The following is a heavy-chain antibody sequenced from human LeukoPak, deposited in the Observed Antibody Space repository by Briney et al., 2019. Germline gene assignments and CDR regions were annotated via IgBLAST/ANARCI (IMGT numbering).Heavy chain of an antibody. CDR1: GGSISSGGYY. CDR2: IYYSGST. D-gene: IGHD3-10*01. V-gene: IGHV4-31*03. Sequence: SETLSLTCTVSGGSISSGGYYWSWIRQHPGKGLEWIGYIYYSGSTHYNPSLKSRVTISVDTSKNQFSLKLSSVTAADTAVYYCARGSGSYYKTLYNWFDPWGQGTLVTVSS. CDR3: ARGSGSYYKTLYNWFDP. J-gene: IGHJ5*02.